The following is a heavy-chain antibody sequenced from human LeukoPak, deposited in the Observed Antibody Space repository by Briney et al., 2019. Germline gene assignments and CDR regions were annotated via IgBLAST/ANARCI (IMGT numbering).Heavy chain of an antibody. CDR2: IPYDGSNK. D-gene: IGHD4-17*01. J-gene: IGHJ3*02. V-gene: IGHV3-30*03. CDR1: GFTFSSYG. Sequence: GGSLRLSCAASGFTFSSYGMHWVRQAPGKGLEWVAVIPYDGSNKYYADSVKGRFTISRDNSKNTLYLQMNSLRAEDTAVYYCASGATVTLIRRAFDIWGQGTMVTVSS. CDR3: ASGATVTLIRRAFDI.